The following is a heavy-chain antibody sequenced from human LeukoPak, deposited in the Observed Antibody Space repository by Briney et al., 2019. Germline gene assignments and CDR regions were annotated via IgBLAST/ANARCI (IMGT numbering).Heavy chain of an antibody. D-gene: IGHD3-3*01. CDR1: GGSISSYY. Sequence: SETLSLTCTVSGGSISSYYWSWIRQPPGKGLEWIGYIYTSGSTNYNPSLKSRVTMSVDTSKNQFSLKLSSVTAADTAVYYCARVSGLNYDFWSGYAAYFDYWGQGTLVTVSS. V-gene: IGHV4-4*08. J-gene: IGHJ4*02. CDR3: ARVSGLNYDFWSGYAAYFDY. CDR2: IYTSGST.